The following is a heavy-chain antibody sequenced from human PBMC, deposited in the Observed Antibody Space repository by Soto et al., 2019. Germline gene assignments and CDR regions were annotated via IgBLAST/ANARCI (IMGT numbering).Heavy chain of an antibody. J-gene: IGHJ3*01. D-gene: IGHD3-16*01. CDR1: GISLTTSGEG. CDR2: VYGDGDK. V-gene: IGHV2-5*02. CDR3: AHNIGGDYVYGFDF. Sequence: QIALKESGPTLVKPTQTLTLTCTFSGISLTTSGEGVGWVRQPPGKGLEWVALVYGDGDKRYLTSLKSRLTITKDTSKNQVVLTMTNMDPVDTGTYFCAHNIGGDYVYGFDFWGQGTKVIVSS.